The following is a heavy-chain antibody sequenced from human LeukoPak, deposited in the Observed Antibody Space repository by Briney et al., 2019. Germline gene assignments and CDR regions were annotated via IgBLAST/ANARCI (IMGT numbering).Heavy chain of an antibody. V-gene: IGHV3-9*01. CDR3: AKDNRRHYTSGPNPDSLH. D-gene: IGHD6-19*01. J-gene: IGHJ4*02. CDR1: GFIFNNYA. CDR2: ISWNSGSI. Sequence: GRSLRLSCAGSGFIFNNYAMRWVRQPPGKGLEWVSGISWNSGSIDYADSVKGRFTISRDNAKNSLYLQMNSLRVEDTAFYYYAKDNRRHYTSGPNPDSLHWGQGALVTVSS.